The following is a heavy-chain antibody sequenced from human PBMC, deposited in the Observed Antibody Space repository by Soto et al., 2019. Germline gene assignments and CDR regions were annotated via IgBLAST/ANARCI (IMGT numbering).Heavy chain of an antibody. D-gene: IGHD1-26*01. Sequence: SLKISCAASGFTFSSYEMNWVRQAPGKGLEWVSYISSSGSTIYYADSVKGRFTISRDNAKNSLYLQMNSLRAEDTAVYYCARDKSPYSGSYYCYGMDVWGQGTTVTAP. J-gene: IGHJ6*02. V-gene: IGHV3-48*03. CDR2: ISSSGSTI. CDR3: ARDKSPYSGSYYCYGMDV. CDR1: GFTFSSYE.